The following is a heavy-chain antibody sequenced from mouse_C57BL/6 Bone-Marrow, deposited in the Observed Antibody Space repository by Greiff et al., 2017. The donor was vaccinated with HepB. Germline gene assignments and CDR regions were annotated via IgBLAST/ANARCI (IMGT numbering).Heavy chain of an antibody. CDR1: GYAFSSSW. J-gene: IGHJ2*01. CDR2: IYPGDGDT. V-gene: IGHV1-82*01. D-gene: IGHD1-2*01. CDR3: ARSASLLH. Sequence: VKLQESGPELVKPGASVKISCKASGYAFSSSWMNWVKQRPGKGLEWIGRIYPGDGDTNYNGKFKGKATLTADKSSSTAYMQLSSLTSEDSAVYFCARSASLLHWGQGTTLTVSS.